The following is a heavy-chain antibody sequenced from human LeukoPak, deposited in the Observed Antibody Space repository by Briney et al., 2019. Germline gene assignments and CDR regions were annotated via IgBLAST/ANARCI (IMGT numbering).Heavy chain of an antibody. CDR1: GFTVSSNY. Sequence: GGSLRLSCAASGFTVSSNYMSWVRQAPGKGLEWVSVIYSGGSTYYADSVKGGFTISRDNSKNTLSLQMNSLRAEDTAVYYCAKDPTTRWGQGTLVTVSS. D-gene: IGHD1-1*01. CDR3: AKDPTTR. CDR2: IYSGGST. J-gene: IGHJ4*02. V-gene: IGHV3-53*01.